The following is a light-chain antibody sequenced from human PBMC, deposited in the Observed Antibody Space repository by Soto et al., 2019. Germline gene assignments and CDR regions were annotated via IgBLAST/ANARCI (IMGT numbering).Light chain of an antibody. CDR3: HQYGISPLT. CDR2: SAS. Sequence: EIVLTQFPGTLSLSPGERATLSCRASQSLHSNFLVWYQQKPGQAPRLLISSASRRATGIPDRFSGSGSGTYFTLTISILYAEYFAVYYCHQYGISPLTFGPGTRVDVK. CDR1: QSLHSNF. J-gene: IGKJ3*01. V-gene: IGKV3-20*01.